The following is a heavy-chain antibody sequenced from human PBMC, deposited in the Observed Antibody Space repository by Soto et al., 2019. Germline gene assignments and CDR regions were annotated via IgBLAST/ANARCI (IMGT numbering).Heavy chain of an antibody. D-gene: IGHD1-26*01. Sequence: ASVKVSCKASGGTFSSYAISWVRQAPGQGLEWMGGIIPIFGTANYAQKFQGRVTITADESTSTAYMELSSLRSEDTAVYYCARPLSGSYELDYWGQGTLVTVYS. CDR1: GGTFSSYA. V-gene: IGHV1-69*13. CDR2: IIPIFGTA. J-gene: IGHJ4*02. CDR3: ARPLSGSYELDY.